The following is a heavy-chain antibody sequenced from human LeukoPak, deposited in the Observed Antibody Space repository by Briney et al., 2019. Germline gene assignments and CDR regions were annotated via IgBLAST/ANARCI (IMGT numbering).Heavy chain of an antibody. V-gene: IGHV4-34*01. CDR1: GGSFSGYY. CDR2: INHSGST. Sequence: SETLSLTCAVYGGSFSGYYWSWIRQPPGKGLEWIGEINHSGSTNYNPSLKSRVTISVDTSKNQFSLKLSSVTAADTAVYYCARVLISGLPTRGVGFDPSGQGTLVTVFS. CDR3: ARVLISGLPTRGVGFDP. J-gene: IGHJ5*02. D-gene: IGHD3-3*02.